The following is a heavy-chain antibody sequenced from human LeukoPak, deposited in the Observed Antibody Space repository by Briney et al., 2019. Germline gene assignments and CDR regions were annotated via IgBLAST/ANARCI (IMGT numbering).Heavy chain of an antibody. V-gene: IGHV4-59*08. Sequence: SETLSLTCTVSGGSISSYYWSWIRQPPGKGLEWIGYIYYSGSTNYNPSLKSRVTISVDTPKNQFSLKLSSVTAADTAVYYCARHPTGATNFDYWGQGTLVTVSS. D-gene: IGHD1-26*01. J-gene: IGHJ4*02. CDR1: GGSISSYY. CDR3: ARHPTGATNFDY. CDR2: IYYSGST.